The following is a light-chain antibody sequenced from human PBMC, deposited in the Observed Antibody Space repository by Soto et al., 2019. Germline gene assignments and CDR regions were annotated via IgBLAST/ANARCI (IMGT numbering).Light chain of an antibody. CDR1: QSVTHSF. CDR3: LQYGGLPNT. V-gene: IGKV3-20*01. J-gene: IGKJ3*01. Sequence: EIVVTQSPGTLSLSPGERGTLSCRASQSVTHSFLAWYQQKPGQAPRLLIYDASSRATGIPDRFSGSGSGTDFTLTISRLEPEDFAVYYCLQYGGLPNTFGPGTRVDLK. CDR2: DAS.